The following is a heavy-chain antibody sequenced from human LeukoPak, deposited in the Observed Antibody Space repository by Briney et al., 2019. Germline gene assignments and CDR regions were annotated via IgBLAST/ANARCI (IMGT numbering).Heavy chain of an antibody. CDR1: GFTFSSYA. V-gene: IGHV3-23*01. CDR2: ISGSGGST. J-gene: IGHJ5*02. CDR3: AKAQWFGEVQTNNWFDP. Sequence: GGSLRLSCAASGFTFSSYAMSWVREAPGKGLGWGSAISGSGGSTYYADSVRGRFSLSRDNSKNTLTLQMKILRPEDTAVDYCAKAQWFGEVQTNNWFDPWGQGTLVTVSS. D-gene: IGHD3-10*01.